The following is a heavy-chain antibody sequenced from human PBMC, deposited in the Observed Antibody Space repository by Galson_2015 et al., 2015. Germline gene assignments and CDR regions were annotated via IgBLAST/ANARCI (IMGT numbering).Heavy chain of an antibody. Sequence: SLRLSCAASGFTFSSYWMSWVRQAPGKGLEWVANIKQDGSEKYYVDSVKGRFTISRDNAKNSLYLQMNSLRAEDTAVYYCARVMVDDFWSGYTTPLCYDYWGQGTLVTVSS. CDR1: GFTFSSYW. V-gene: IGHV3-7*03. D-gene: IGHD3-3*01. CDR2: IKQDGSEK. J-gene: IGHJ4*02. CDR3: ARVMVDDFWSGYTTPLCYDY.